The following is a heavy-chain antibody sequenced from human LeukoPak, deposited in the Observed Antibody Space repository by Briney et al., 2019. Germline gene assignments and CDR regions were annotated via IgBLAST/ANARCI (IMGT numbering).Heavy chain of an antibody. J-gene: IGHJ6*02. V-gene: IGHV3-21*01. CDR2: ISSSSSYI. D-gene: IGHD3-10*01. Sequence: PGGSLRLSCAASGFTFSSYSMNWVRQAPGKGLEWVSSISSSSSYIYYADSVKGRFTISRDNSKNTLYLQMNSLRAEDTAVYYCARESGSGRTPDYGMDVWGQGTTVTVSS. CDR3: ARESGSGRTPDYGMDV. CDR1: GFTFSSYS.